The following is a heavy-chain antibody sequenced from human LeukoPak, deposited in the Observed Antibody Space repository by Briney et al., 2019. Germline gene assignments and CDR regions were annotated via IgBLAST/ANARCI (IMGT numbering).Heavy chain of an antibody. D-gene: IGHD6-19*01. V-gene: IGHV3-21*06. CDR3: ARASSGWYNWFDP. CDR1: KLTFTSYN. CDR2: ISTTGSYV. J-gene: IGHJ5*02. Sequence: GGSLRLSCTASKLTFTSYNMHWVRQAPGKGLEWVSAISTTGSYVHYIDSVKGRFTISRDDAQNSLFLQMNSLRAEDTAVYYCARASSGWYNWFDPWGQGTLVTVSS.